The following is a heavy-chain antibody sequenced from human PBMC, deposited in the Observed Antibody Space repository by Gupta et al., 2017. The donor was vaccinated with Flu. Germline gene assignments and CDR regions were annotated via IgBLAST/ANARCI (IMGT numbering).Heavy chain of an antibody. D-gene: IGHD5-12*01. CDR1: GFTFSSYS. CDR3: ATDQRTGEIVATSRQRFDY. CDR2: ISSSSAYI. J-gene: IGHJ4*02. V-gene: IGHV3-21*01. Sequence: EVQLVESGGGLVKPGGSLRLSCAASGFTFSSYSMNWVRQAPGKGLEWVSSISSSSAYIYYADSVKGRVTISRDNAKNSLYLQMYSLRAEDTAVYYCATDQRTGEIVATSRQRFDYWGEGTLVTVAS.